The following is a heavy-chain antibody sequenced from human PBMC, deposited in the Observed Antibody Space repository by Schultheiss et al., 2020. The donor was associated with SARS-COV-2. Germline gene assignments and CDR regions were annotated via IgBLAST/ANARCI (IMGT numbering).Heavy chain of an antibody. CDR2: IRYDGSNK. CDR3: ARDSTYGKGGSCSSSSCRGLGV. Sequence: GGSLRLSCAASGFTFSSYGMHWVRQAPGKGLEWVAFIRYDGSNKYYADSVKGRFTISRDNSKNTLYLQMNSLRVEDTGVYYCARDSTYGKGGSCSSSSCRGLGVWGKGTTVTVSS. D-gene: IGHD2-2*03. J-gene: IGHJ6*04. V-gene: IGHV3-30*02. CDR1: GFTFSSYG.